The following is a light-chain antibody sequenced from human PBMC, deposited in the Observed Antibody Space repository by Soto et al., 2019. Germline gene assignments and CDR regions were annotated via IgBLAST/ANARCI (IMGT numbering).Light chain of an antibody. CDR3: QQSYSTPSIT. CDR2: AAS. CDR1: QSISIY. Sequence: DIQVTQSPSSLSASEGDRVTITCRASQSISIYLNWYQQRPGKAPKLLIYAASSLQSGVPSRFSGSGSGTDFTLTISTLQPEDFATYYCQQSYSTPSITFGQGTRLEI. J-gene: IGKJ5*01. V-gene: IGKV1-39*01.